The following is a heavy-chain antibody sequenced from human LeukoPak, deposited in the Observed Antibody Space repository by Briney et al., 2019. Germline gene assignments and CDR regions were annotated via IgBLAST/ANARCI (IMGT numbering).Heavy chain of an antibody. V-gene: IGHV3-33*01. CDR1: GFTFSTYG. D-gene: IGHD5-12*01. J-gene: IGHJ4*02. CDR3: ARDKGMATMTPLDF. CDR2: MWYDGTNK. Sequence: GGSLRLSCAASGFTFSTYGMHWVRQAPGKGLEWVANMWYDGTNKYYADSVKGRFTISRDNSKNTLYLQINSLRAEDTALYYCARDKGMATMTPLDFWGQGTLVTVSS.